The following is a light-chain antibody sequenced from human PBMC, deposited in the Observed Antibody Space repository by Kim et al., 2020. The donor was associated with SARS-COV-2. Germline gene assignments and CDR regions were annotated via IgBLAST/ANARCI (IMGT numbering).Light chain of an antibody. Sequence: PGERATLPCRASQSVSNNYLALYQQKPGQAPRLLIYRASSRATGIPDRFSGSGSGTDFTLTISRLEPEDFAVYYCQQYGSSPLFTFGGGTKVDIK. V-gene: IGKV3-20*01. CDR3: QQYGSSPLFT. CDR2: RAS. J-gene: IGKJ4*01. CDR1: QSVSNNY.